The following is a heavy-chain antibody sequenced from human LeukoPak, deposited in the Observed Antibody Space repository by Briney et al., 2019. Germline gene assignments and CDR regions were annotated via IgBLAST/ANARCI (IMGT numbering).Heavy chain of an antibody. V-gene: IGHV1-2*02. D-gene: IGHD3-9*01. Sequence: ASVTVPRRASGYTFTDYYILWVRRAPGQGLEWMGWINPNSGGTNYAQKFQGRVTMTRDTSISTAYMELSRLRSDDTAVYYCARPYYDILTGYSHFDYWGERSLLTVSS. CDR3: ARPYYDILTGYSHFDY. J-gene: IGHJ4*02. CDR2: INPNSGGT. CDR1: GYTFTDYY.